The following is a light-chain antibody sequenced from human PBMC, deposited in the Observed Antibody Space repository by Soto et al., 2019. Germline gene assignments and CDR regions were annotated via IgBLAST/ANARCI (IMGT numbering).Light chain of an antibody. Sequence: DIQLTQSPSFLSASVGDRVIITCRASQGISRLLAWYQQQPGKAPQFLIYGASTLQSGAPSRFSASGSGTEFTLTISSLQPDDFATYYCQQANSFPFTFGQGTRLEIK. V-gene: IGKV1-9*01. J-gene: IGKJ5*01. CDR3: QQANSFPFT. CDR2: GAS. CDR1: QGISRL.